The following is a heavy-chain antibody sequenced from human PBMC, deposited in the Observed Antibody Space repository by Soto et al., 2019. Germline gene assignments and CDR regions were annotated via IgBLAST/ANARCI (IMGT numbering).Heavy chain of an antibody. V-gene: IGHV3-21*01. Sequence: WGSLRLSCAASGFTFSSYSMHCVRQAKGKGLEWVSSISSSSSYIYYADSVKGRFTISRDNAKNSLYLQMNSLRAEDTAVYYCARDYSGGGSSSKFDYWGQGTLVTVSS. CDR1: GFTFSSYS. J-gene: IGHJ4*02. D-gene: IGHD6-6*01. CDR3: ARDYSGGGSSSKFDY. CDR2: ISSSSSYI.